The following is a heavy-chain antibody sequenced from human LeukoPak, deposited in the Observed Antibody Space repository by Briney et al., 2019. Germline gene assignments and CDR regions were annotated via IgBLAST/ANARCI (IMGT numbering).Heavy chain of an antibody. CDR1: GFTFSSYS. Sequence: GGSLRLSCAASGFTFSSYSMNWVRQAPGKGLEWVSYISSSSSTIYYADSVKGRFTISRDNAKNSLYLQMNSLRAEDTAVYYCARDLPYYDSSGPEVSDYWGQGTLVTVSS. J-gene: IGHJ4*02. CDR3: ARDLPYYDSSGPEVSDY. CDR2: ISSSSSTI. V-gene: IGHV3-48*04. D-gene: IGHD3-22*01.